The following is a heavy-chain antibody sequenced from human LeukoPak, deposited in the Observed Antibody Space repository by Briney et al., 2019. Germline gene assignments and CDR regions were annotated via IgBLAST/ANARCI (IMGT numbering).Heavy chain of an antibody. J-gene: IGHJ4*02. V-gene: IGHV4-34*01. D-gene: IGHD6-19*01. Sequence: SETLSLTCAVYGGSFSGYYWSWIRQPPGRGLEWIGEINHRGNTIDKPSLKSRVTISVGTSKNQLSLKLGSVSAADTAVYYCARHGRTDIAVAGIRGFDCWGQGTLVTVSS. CDR2: INHRGNT. CDR1: GGSFSGYY. CDR3: ARHGRTDIAVAGIRGFDC.